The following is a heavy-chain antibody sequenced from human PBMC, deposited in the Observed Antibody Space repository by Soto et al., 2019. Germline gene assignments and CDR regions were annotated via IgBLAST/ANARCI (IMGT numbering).Heavy chain of an antibody. CDR3: AREDSTRTDDNYYYYGMDV. V-gene: IGHV3-30-3*01. CDR1: GFPFRIFP. J-gene: IGHJ6*02. Sequence: PGGSLRLSCAASGFPFRIFPMHWVRQAPGKGLEWVVVLSSDGSDTNYADSVKGRFTVSRDNSKNTLYLQMNSLRIEDTAVYYSAREDSTRTDDNYYYYGMDVWGQGTTVTVSS. D-gene: IGHD2-2*01. CDR2: LSSDGSDT.